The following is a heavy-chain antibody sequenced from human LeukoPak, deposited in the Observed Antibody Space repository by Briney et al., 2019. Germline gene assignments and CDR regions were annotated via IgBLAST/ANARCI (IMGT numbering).Heavy chain of an antibody. D-gene: IGHD3-3*01. Sequence: GGSLRLSCAASGFTFGSYSMNWVRQAPGKGLEWVSSISSSSSYIYYADSVKGRFTISRDNAKNSLYLQMNSLRAEDTAVYYCARNRFLEPFDYWGQGTLVTVSS. J-gene: IGHJ4*02. CDR2: ISSSSSYI. CDR1: GFTFGSYS. CDR3: ARNRFLEPFDY. V-gene: IGHV3-21*01.